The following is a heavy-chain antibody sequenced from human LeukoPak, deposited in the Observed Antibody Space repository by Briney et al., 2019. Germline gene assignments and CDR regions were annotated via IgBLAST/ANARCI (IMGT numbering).Heavy chain of an antibody. D-gene: IGHD6-19*01. CDR1: GYSFINYW. V-gene: IGHV5-51*01. CDR3: ATRYGRGWYDVFDI. Sequence: GESLKISCKGSGYSFINYWIAWVRQMPGKGLEWMGIIYPGDSDTRYSPSFQGQVTISADKSISAAYLQWSSLKASDTAMYYCATRYGRGWYDVFDIWGQGTMVTVSS. CDR2: IYPGDSDT. J-gene: IGHJ3*02.